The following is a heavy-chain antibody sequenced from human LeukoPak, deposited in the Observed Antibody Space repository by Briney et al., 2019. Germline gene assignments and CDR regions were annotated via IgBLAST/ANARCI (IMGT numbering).Heavy chain of an antibody. CDR1: GYSFTSYW. V-gene: IGHV5-51*01. CDR2: IYPGDSDT. J-gene: IGHJ3*02. Sequence: GESLKISCKGSGYSFTSYWIGWARQMPGKGLEWMGIIYPGDSDTRYSPSFQGQVTISADKSISTAYLQWSSLKASDTAMYYCARGQYGSGSIGGDAFDIWGQGTMVTVSS. CDR3: ARGQYGSGSIGGDAFDI. D-gene: IGHD3-10*01.